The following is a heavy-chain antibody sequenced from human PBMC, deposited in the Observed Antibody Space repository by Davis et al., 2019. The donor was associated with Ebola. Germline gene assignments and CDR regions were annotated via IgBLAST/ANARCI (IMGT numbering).Heavy chain of an antibody. Sequence: GESLKISCAASGFTFSSYWMHWVRHAPGKGLEWVSAMYSDGRTFAADSVKKRFTISRDASRNTLYLQMNSLRDEDTAIYYCARQRDRMGYYYGMDIWGQGTTVLVTS. V-gene: IGHV3-66*04. CDR2: MYSDGRT. CDR1: GFTFSSYW. J-gene: IGHJ6*02. CDR3: ARQRDRMGYYYGMDI. D-gene: IGHD6-13*01.